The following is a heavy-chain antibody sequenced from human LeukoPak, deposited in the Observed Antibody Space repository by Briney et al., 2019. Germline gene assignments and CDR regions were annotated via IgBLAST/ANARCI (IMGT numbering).Heavy chain of an antibody. Sequence: GGSLRLSCAASGFSFSNYTMNWVRQAPGKGLEWVSSISSSSSYIFYADSVKGRFTISRDNSKNTLYLQMNSLRAEDTAVYYCARVGNSGYYDSTGYWASWFDPWGQGTLVTVSS. J-gene: IGHJ5*02. CDR3: ARVGNSGYYDSTGYWASWFDP. D-gene: IGHD3-22*01. V-gene: IGHV3-21*04. CDR2: ISSSSSYI. CDR1: GFSFSNYT.